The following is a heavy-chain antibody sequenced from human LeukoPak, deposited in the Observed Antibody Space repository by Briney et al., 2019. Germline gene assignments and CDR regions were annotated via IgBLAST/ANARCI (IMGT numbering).Heavy chain of an antibody. V-gene: IGHV1-69*05. CDR1: GVTFSSYA. D-gene: IGHD6-6*01. CDR2: IIPIFGTA. J-gene: IGHJ6*04. Sequence: SVKVSCKASGVTFSSYAISWVRQAPGQGLEWMGSIIPIFGTANYAQKFQGRVTITTDESTSTAYMELSSLRSEDTAVYYCARDGEYSSSSCMDVWGKGTTVTVSS. CDR3: ARDGEYSSSSCMDV.